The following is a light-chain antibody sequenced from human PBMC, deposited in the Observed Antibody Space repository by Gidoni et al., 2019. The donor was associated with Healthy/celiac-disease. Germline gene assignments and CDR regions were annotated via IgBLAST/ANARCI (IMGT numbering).Light chain of an antibody. Sequence: DIVMTQSPATLSVSPGERATLSCRASQSVSSNLAWYQQKPGQAPRLLIYGASTRATGIPARFSGSGSGTEFTLTISSLQSEDFAVYYCQQHNNWPPLTFGQGTKVEIK. CDR2: GAS. CDR3: QQHNNWPPLT. CDR1: QSVSSN. V-gene: IGKV3-15*01. J-gene: IGKJ1*01.